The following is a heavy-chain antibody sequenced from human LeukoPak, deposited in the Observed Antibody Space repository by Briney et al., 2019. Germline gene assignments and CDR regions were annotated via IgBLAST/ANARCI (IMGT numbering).Heavy chain of an antibody. D-gene: IGHD3-22*01. J-gene: IGHJ4*02. V-gene: IGHV3-74*01. CDR2: INSDGSST. CDR1: GFTFSSYE. Sequence: GGSLRLSCAASGFTFSSYEMNWVRQAPGKGLVWVSRINSDGSSTSYADSVKGRFTISRDNAKNTLYLQMNSLRAEDTAVYYCARVSPMIGMNYWGQGTLVTVSS. CDR3: ARVSPMIGMNY.